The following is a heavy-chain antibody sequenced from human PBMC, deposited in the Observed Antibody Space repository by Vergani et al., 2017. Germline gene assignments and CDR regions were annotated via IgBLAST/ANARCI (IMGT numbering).Heavy chain of an antibody. D-gene: IGHD4-17*01. V-gene: IGHV4-39*01. CDR1: GDSMTSTLYY. CDR3: VRLYDYGDYEAIDS. Sequence: QVQLQESGPGLMKPSETLSLTCSVSGDSMTSTLYYWAWVRQTPSNGLEYIGSMSYRWNTFYHPSLKRRVTLSVDTSKSQFSLKMHSLTAADTAVYYCVRLYDYGDYEAIDSWGQGTLVTVSS. CDR2: MSYRWNT. J-gene: IGHJ4*02.